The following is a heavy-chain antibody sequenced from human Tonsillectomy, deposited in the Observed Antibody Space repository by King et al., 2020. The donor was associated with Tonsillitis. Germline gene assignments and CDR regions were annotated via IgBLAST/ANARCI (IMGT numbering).Heavy chain of an antibody. Sequence: VQLVESGGVVVQPGGSLRLSCAASGFTFDDYTMHWVRQAPGNGLEWVSLISWDASTTYYADSVKGRFTISRDNSKNSLYLQMNSLRTEDTAVYYCTTDPSVFYKYYFDYWGQGTLVTVSS. D-gene: IGHD3-9*01. J-gene: IGHJ4*02. V-gene: IGHV3-43*01. CDR3: TTDPSVFYKYYFDY. CDR2: ISWDASTT. CDR1: GFTFDDYT.